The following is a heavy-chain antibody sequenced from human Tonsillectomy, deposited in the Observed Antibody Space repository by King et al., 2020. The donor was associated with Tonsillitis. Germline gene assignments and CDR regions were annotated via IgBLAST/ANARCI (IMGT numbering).Heavy chain of an antibody. CDR3: AKGLVISAGYPYYYGVDV. CDR2: IRYDGSNK. Sequence: VQLVESGGGVVQPGGSLRLSCTASGFTFNNYAMHWVRQSPGKGLEWVALIRYDGSNKYYSDSVEGRFTISRDNSKSTLYLQLNSLRPEDTALYYCAKGLVISAGYPYYYGVDVWGQGTAVTVSS. J-gene: IGHJ6*02. V-gene: IGHV3-30*02. D-gene: IGHD2-2*01. CDR1: GFTFNNYA.